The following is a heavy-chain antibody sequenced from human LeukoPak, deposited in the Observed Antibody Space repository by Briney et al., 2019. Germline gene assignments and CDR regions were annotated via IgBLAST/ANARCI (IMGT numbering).Heavy chain of an antibody. Sequence: SCKASGYTFTSYGMHWVRQAPGKGLEWVAVIWYDGSNKYYADSVKGRFTISRDNSKNTLYLQMNSLRAEDTAVYYCARDPFPQYCSGGSCYSPQTYGMDVWGQGTTVTVSS. J-gene: IGHJ6*02. CDR2: IWYDGSNK. D-gene: IGHD2-15*01. V-gene: IGHV3-33*01. CDR3: ARDPFPQYCSGGSCYSPQTYGMDV. CDR1: GYTFTSYG.